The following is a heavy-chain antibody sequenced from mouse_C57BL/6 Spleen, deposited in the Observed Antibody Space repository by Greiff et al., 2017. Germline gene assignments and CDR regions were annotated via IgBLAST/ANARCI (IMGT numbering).Heavy chain of an antibody. J-gene: IGHJ2*01. V-gene: IGHV1-80*01. CDR3: ARADGYYVHFDY. CDR2: IYPGDGDT. CDR1: GYAFSSYW. D-gene: IGHD2-3*01. Sequence: LMESGAELVKPGASVKISCKASGYAFSSYWMNWVKQRPGKGLEWIGQIYPGDGDTNYNGKFKGKATLTADKSSSTAYMQLSSLTSEDSAVYFCARADGYYVHFDYWGQGTTLTVSS.